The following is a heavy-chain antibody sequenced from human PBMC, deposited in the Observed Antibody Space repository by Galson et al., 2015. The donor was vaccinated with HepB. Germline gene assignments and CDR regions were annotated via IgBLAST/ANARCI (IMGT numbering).Heavy chain of an antibody. J-gene: IGHJ3*02. V-gene: IGHV5-10-1*01. D-gene: IGHD6-19*01. CDR1: GYSFTSYW. CDR3: ARLIRKRLSSGWPRGGDAFDI. Sequence: QSGAEVKKPGESLRISCKGSGYSFTSYWISWVRQMPGKGLEWMGRIDPSDSYTNYSPSFQGHVTISADKSISTAYLQWSSLKASDTAMYYCARLIRKRLSSGWPRGGDAFDIWGQGTMVTVSS. CDR2: IDPSDSYT.